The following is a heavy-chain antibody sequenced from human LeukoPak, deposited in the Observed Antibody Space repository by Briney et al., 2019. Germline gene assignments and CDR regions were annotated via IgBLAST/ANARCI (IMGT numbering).Heavy chain of an antibody. CDR2: ISYSGAT. CDR3: ARLVGSAWHEDC. CDR1: GGSISSSSYF. D-gene: IGHD6-19*01. Sequence: PSETLSLTCTVSGGSISSSSYFWGWIRQPPGKGLEWIGSISYSGATYYNSSLKSRVTISVDTSKNQFSVKLSSVTAADTAVYYCARLVGSAWHEDCWGQGTQVSVSS. J-gene: IGHJ4*02. V-gene: IGHV4-39*01.